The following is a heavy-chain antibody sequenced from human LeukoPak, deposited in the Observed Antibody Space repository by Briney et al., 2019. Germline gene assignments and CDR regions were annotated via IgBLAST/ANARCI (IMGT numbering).Heavy chain of an antibody. CDR1: GYTFTSYG. CDR3: ATDYDILTGYLTPFDY. D-gene: IGHD3-9*01. Sequence: ASVKVSCKASGYTFTSYGISWVRQAPGQGLEWMGWISAYNGNTNYAQKLQGRVTMTTDTSTSTAYMELRSLRSDDTAVYYCATDYDILTGYLTPFDYWGQGTLVTVSS. V-gene: IGHV1-18*01. J-gene: IGHJ4*02. CDR2: ISAYNGNT.